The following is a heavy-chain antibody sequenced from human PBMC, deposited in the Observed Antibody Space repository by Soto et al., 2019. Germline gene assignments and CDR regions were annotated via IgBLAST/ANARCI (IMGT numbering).Heavy chain of an antibody. CDR3: QAGSYYYYYYYGMDV. Sequence: GGSLRLSCAASGFTFSSYAMSWVRQAPGKGLEWVSTISGSGGSTYYADSVKGRFAISRDNSKNTLYLQMNSLRAEDTAVYYCQAGSYYYYYYYGMDVWGQGTTVTVSS. J-gene: IGHJ6*02. V-gene: IGHV3-23*01. D-gene: IGHD6-19*01. CDR2: ISGSGGST. CDR1: GFTFSSYA.